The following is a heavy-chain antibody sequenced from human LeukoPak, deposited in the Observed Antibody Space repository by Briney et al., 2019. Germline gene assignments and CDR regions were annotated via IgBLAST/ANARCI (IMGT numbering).Heavy chain of an antibody. D-gene: IGHD6-13*01. CDR1: GGTFSSYA. J-gene: IGHJ4*02. Sequence: ASVKVSYKASGGTFSSYAISWVRQAPGQGLEWMGGIIPIFGTANYAQKFQGRVTITTDESTSTAYMELSGLRSEDTAVYYCAREGDLPTAAAGTFDYWGQGTLVTVSS. CDR3: AREGDLPTAAAGTFDY. V-gene: IGHV1-69*05. CDR2: IIPIFGTA.